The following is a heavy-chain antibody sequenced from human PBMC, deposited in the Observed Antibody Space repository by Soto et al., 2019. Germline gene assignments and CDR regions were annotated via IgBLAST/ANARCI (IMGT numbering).Heavy chain of an antibody. V-gene: IGHV4-39*01. J-gene: IGHJ4*02. CDR2: IYYSGST. CDR1: GGSISSSSYY. Sequence: QLQLQESGPGLVKPSETLSLTCTVSGGSISSSSYYWGWIRQPPGKGLEWIGSIYYSGSTYYNPSLKSRVTISVDTSKNQFSLKLSSVTAADTAVYYCARQGDRPLGYCSSTSCPYYFDYWGQGTLVTVSS. D-gene: IGHD2-2*01. CDR3: ARQGDRPLGYCSSTSCPYYFDY.